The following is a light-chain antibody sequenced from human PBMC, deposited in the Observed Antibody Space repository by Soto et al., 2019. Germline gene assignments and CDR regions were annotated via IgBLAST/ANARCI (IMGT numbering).Light chain of an antibody. CDR1: SSDVGAYKY. CDR3: TSYVGNDIWV. V-gene: IGLV2-8*01. Sequence: QPVLTQPPSASGSPGQSVTISCTGTSSDVGAYKYVSWYQQYPGKAPKLMIYEVTKRPSGVPDRFSGSKSGNTASLTVSGLQAEDEADYYCTSYVGNDIWVFGGGTKVT. J-gene: IGLJ3*02. CDR2: EVT.